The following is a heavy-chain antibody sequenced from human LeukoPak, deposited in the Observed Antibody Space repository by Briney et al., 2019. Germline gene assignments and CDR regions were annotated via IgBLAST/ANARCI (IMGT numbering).Heavy chain of an antibody. CDR2: IKSDGSST. CDR1: GFTFSSYW. V-gene: IGHV3-74*01. J-gene: IGHJ4*02. CDR3: AGDPDYVGYSTFDY. Sequence: PGGSLRLSCAASGFTFSSYWMHWVRQAPVKGLVWVSRIKSDGSSTSYAGSVKGRFTISRDNAKNTLYLQMNSLRGEDTAVYYSAGDPDYVGYSTFDYWGQGTLVTVSS. D-gene: IGHD4-17*01.